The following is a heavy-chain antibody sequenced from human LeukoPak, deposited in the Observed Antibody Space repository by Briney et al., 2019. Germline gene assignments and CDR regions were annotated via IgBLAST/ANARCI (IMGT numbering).Heavy chain of an antibody. CDR1: GYTFTGYY. J-gene: IGHJ5*02. CDR2: INPNSGGT. Sequence: ASVKVSCKASGYTFTGYYMHWVRQAPGQGLEWMGWINPNSGGTNYAQKFQGRVTMTRDTSISTAYMELSRLRSDDMAVYYCARSSGWSRSNWFDPWGQGTLVTVSS. CDR3: ARSSGWSRSNWFDP. D-gene: IGHD6-19*01. V-gene: IGHV1-2*02.